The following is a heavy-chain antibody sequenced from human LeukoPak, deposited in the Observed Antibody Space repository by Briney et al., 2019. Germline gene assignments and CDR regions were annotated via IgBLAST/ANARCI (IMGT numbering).Heavy chain of an antibody. CDR3: AKTWYSSGFFAP. CDR1: GDSITNTNW. V-gene: IGHV4-4*02. J-gene: IGHJ5*02. Sequence: PSGTLSLTWAVAGDSITNTNWWSWVRQPPGKGLEGIGEVYHSGSNNYNPSLKSRVTISVDKSKNQFSLKLTSVTAADTAVYYCAKTWYSSGFFAPWGQGTLVTVSS. D-gene: IGHD6-19*01. CDR2: VYHSGSN.